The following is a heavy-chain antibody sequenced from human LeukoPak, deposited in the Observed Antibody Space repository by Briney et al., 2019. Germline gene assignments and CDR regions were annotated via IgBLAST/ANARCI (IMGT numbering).Heavy chain of an antibody. CDR1: GGSFSGYY. V-gene: IGHV4-34*01. D-gene: IGHD3-9*01. CDR2: INHSGST. CDR3: ARGYYDIFTGNNPLGY. Sequence: SETLSLTCAVYGGSFSGYYWSWIRQPPGKGLEWIGEINHSGSTNYTPSLKSRATISVDTSKNQFSLKLSSVTAADTAVYYCARGYYDIFTGNNPLGYWGQGTLVTVSS. J-gene: IGHJ4*02.